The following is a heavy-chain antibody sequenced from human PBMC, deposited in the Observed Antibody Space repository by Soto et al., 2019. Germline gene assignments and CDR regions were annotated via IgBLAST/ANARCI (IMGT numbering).Heavy chain of an antibody. CDR3: TIGIYDYGDYAGFAF. Sequence: EVQLVESGGGLVQPGGSLRLSCAASGFTFNTYWMQWVRQGPGKGPEWVSRLNSDGSFTSYADSVKGRFTVSRDNAKNTVYLQMNSLRVEDTAVYYCTIGIYDYGDYAGFAFWGQGTLVTVSS. D-gene: IGHD4-17*01. CDR1: GFTFNTYW. J-gene: IGHJ4*02. CDR2: LNSDGSFT. V-gene: IGHV3-74*01.